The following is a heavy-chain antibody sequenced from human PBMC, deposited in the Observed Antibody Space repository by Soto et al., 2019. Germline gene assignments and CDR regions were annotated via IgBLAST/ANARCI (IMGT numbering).Heavy chain of an antibody. D-gene: IGHD3-10*01. CDR1: GFTFSSYA. Sequence: GGSLRLSCAASGFTFSSYAMHWVRQAPGKGLEWVAVISYDGSNKYYADSVKGRFTISRDNSRNTLYLQMNSLRAEDTAVYYCARIYGSGSYPHYYYYYGMDVWGQGTTVTVSS. CDR2: ISYDGSNK. V-gene: IGHV3-30-3*01. J-gene: IGHJ6*02. CDR3: ARIYGSGSYPHYYYYYGMDV.